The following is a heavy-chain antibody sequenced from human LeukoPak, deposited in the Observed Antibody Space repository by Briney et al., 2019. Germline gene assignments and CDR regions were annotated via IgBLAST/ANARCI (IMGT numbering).Heavy chain of an antibody. V-gene: IGHV3-48*02. D-gene: IGHD1-26*01. CDR3: ASSGSYRFDY. CDR1: GFTFSSYS. Sequence: GGSLRLSCAASGFTFSSYSMNWVRQAPGKGPEWVSYINNRGTTIYYADSVKGRFTISRDNAKNSLYLQMNSLRDEDTAVYYCASSGSYRFDYWGQGTLVTVSS. CDR2: INNRGTTI. J-gene: IGHJ4*02.